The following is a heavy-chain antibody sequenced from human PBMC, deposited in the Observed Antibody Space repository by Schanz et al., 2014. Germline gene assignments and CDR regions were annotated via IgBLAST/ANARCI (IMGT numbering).Heavy chain of an antibody. CDR3: AASSGWHPSTDY. Sequence: EVQLVESGGGLVQPGGSLRLSCTASGFTFSSYSMNWVRQAPGKGLEWVSAISGGGGTTYYTDSVKGRFTISRDNAKNSLFLQMNSLRAEDTAVYYCAASSGWHPSTDYWGQGTLVTVSS. CDR1: GFTFSSYS. D-gene: IGHD6-19*01. V-gene: IGHV3-23*04. J-gene: IGHJ4*02. CDR2: ISGGGGTT.